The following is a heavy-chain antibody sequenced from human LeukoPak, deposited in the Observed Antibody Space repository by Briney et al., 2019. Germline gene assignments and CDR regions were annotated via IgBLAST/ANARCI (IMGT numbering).Heavy chain of an antibody. CDR1: GFTFSSYW. D-gene: IGHD3-10*01. Sequence: GGSLRLSCAASGFTFSSYWMSWVRQAPGKGLEWVSAFSGSGGSTYYADSVKGRFTVSRDNARNSLYLQMNGLRAEDTAVYYCARHGSESSYYYYMDVWGKGTTVTVSS. CDR2: FSGSGGST. V-gene: IGHV3-23*01. CDR3: ARHGSESSYYYYMDV. J-gene: IGHJ6*03.